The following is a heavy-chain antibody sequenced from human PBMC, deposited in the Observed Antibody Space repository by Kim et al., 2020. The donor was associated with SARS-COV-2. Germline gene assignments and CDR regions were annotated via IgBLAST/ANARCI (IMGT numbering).Heavy chain of an antibody. CDR1: GGSFSSYGYY. D-gene: IGHD2-21*01. Sequence: SETLSLTCTVSGGSFSSYGYYWICNPQQTGMGLVWNVNNNDSGSSNYNPSIKSPITISADTNKNQLSLKPSSVTAAAAAVYYCARGFLTGHCGCGFYS. V-gene: IGHV4-31*01. CDR3: ARGFLTGHCGCGFYS. J-gene: IGHJ5*01. CDR2: NNDSGSS.